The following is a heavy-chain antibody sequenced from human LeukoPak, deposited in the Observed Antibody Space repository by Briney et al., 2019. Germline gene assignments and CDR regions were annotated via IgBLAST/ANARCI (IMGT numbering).Heavy chain of an antibody. Sequence: ASVKVSCKASGFTFSSSAIQWVRQVRGQRLEWIGWIVVGSGNTNYAQKFQDRVTITKDMSTTTANMELSSLTSEVTAVYYCAAVFFSSTVPYFDYWAQGTLVTVSS. V-gene: IGHV1-58*02. D-gene: IGHD2-2*01. J-gene: IGHJ4*02. CDR3: AAVFFSSTVPYFDY. CDR1: GFTFSSSA. CDR2: IVVGSGNT.